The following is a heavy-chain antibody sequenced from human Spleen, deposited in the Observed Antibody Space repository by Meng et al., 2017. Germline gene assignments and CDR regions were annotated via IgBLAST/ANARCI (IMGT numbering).Heavy chain of an antibody. CDR2: ISVYNGAT. J-gene: IGHJ4*02. D-gene: IGHD3/OR15-3a*01. Sequence: GVEGKKSGASRKGSCKASGYLFNNYGTRWVRQAPGQGLEWMGWISVYNGATNYAQKLQGRVTMTTDTSTRTAYMELRSLRSDDTAVYYCARDDESDFWTSPFDYWGQGTLVTVSS. CDR1: GYLFNNYG. CDR3: ARDDESDFWTSPFDY. V-gene: IGHV1-18*01.